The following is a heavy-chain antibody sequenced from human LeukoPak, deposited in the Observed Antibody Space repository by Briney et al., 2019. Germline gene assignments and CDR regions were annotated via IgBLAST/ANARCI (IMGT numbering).Heavy chain of an antibody. CDR3: ARTGHYDRSLGLFDY. V-gene: IGHV3-66*01. CDR2: IYSGGTT. D-gene: IGHD3-22*01. CDR1: GFTFSNAW. J-gene: IGHJ4*02. Sequence: GGPLRLSCAASGFTFSNAWMSWVRQAPGKGLEWVSVIYSGGTTYYADSVKGRFTISRDNSKNTLYLQMNSLRAEDTAVYYCARTGHYDRSLGLFDYWGQGTLVTVSS.